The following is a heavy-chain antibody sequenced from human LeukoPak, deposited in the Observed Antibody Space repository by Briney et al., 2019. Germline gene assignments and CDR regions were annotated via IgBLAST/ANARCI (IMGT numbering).Heavy chain of an antibody. Sequence: GGSLRLSCAASGFTFSSYSMNWVRQAPGKGLEWVSSISSSSSYIYYADSVKGRFTISRDHAKNSLYLQMNSLRAEDAAAYYCAKEWRGYSYGTFDYWGQGTLVTVSS. CDR3: AKEWRGYSYGTFDY. V-gene: IGHV3-21*04. CDR1: GFTFSSYS. CDR2: ISSSSSYI. J-gene: IGHJ4*02. D-gene: IGHD5-18*01.